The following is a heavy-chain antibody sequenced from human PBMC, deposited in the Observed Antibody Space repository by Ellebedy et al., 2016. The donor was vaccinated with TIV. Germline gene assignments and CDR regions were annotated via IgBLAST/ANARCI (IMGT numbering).Heavy chain of an antibody. D-gene: IGHD6-19*01. CDR2: IIPILGIA. CDR1: GGTFSNYV. J-gene: IGHJ4*02. CDR3: ARTVSYSSGWYGY. Sequence: AASVKVSCRASGGTFSNYVISWVRQAPGQGLEWRGRIIPILGIANYAQKFQGRVTITVDKSTSTAYMELSSLRTEDTAVFYCARTVSYSSGWYGYWGQGTLVTVSS. V-gene: IGHV1-69*04.